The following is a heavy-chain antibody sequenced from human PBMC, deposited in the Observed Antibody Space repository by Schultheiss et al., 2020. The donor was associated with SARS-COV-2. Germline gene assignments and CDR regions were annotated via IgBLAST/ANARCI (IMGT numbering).Heavy chain of an antibody. CDR1: GGSFSGYY. D-gene: IGHD6-19*01. J-gene: IGHJ6*02. CDR3: AKFRVAGILDYYYSGLDV. Sequence: SETLSLTCAVYGGSFSGYYWSWIRQPPGKGLEWIGEIFHSGATNYNPSLKSRVTMSIDKSKNQFSLRLSSVTAADTAVYYCAKFRVAGILDYYYSGLDVWGLGTMVTVSS. CDR2: IFHSGAT. V-gene: IGHV4-34*12.